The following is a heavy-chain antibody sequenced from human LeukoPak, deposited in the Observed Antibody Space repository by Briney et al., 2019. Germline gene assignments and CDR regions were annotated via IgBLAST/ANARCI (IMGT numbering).Heavy chain of an antibody. D-gene: IGHD3-10*01. CDR1: GYSLSSGYY. CDR2: IYHSGST. V-gene: IGHV4-38-2*02. Sequence: SETLSLTCTVSGYSLSSGYYWGWIRQPPGKGLEWIGSIYHSGSTYYNPSLKSRVTISVDTSKNQFSLKLSSVTAADTVVYYWARYYTSGSFDYWGQGTLVTVSS. CDR3: ARYYTSGSFDY. J-gene: IGHJ4*02.